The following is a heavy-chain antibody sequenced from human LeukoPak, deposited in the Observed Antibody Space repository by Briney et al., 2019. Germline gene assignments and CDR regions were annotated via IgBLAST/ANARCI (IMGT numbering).Heavy chain of an antibody. CDR3: AKDSPRYSSGWYPPIY. CDR1: GFTFSSYA. Sequence: PGGSLRLSCAASGFTFSSYAMSWVRQAPGKGLEWVSAISGSGGSTYYADSVKGRFTISRDNSKNTLYLQMNRLRAEDMAVYYCAKDSPRYSSGWYPPIYWGQGTLVTVSS. V-gene: IGHV3-23*01. CDR2: ISGSGGST. D-gene: IGHD6-19*01. J-gene: IGHJ4*02.